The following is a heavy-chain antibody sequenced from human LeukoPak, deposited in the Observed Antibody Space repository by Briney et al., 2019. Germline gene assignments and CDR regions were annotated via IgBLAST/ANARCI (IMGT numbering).Heavy chain of an antibody. D-gene: IGHD3-22*01. Sequence: PGRSLRLSCAASGFTFSSYGMNWVRQAPGKGLEWVAVISYDGSNKYYADSVKGRFTISRDNSKNTLYLQMNRLRAEDTAVYYCAKAPHYYDSSCYIPWGQGTLVTVS. J-gene: IGHJ5*02. CDR1: GFTFSSYG. V-gene: IGHV3-30*18. CDR2: ISYDGSNK. CDR3: AKAPHYYDSSCYIP.